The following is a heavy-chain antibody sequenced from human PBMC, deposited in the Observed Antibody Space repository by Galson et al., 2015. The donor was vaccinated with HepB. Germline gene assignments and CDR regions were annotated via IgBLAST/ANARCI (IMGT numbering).Heavy chain of an antibody. V-gene: IGHV3-23*01. CDR1: GFTFSTYA. CDR3: AKINWIDNYSYHGIDV. D-gene: IGHD1-1*01. J-gene: IGHJ6*02. Sequence: SLRLSCAASGFTFSTYAMSWVRQAPAKGLEWVSTIRGSGGSTHYVDSVKGRFTISRDNSKNTLNLQMNSLRAEDTAVYYCAKINWIDNYSYHGIDVWGQGTTVTVSS. CDR2: IRGSGGST.